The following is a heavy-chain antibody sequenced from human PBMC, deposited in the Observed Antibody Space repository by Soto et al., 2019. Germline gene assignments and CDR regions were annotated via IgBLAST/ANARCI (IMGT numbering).Heavy chain of an antibody. Sequence: PGGSLRLSCAASGFTFSSYAMHWVRQAPGKGLEWVAVISYDGSNKYYADSVQGRFTVSRDNAKNTLYLQMNSLRAEDTAVYYCARSSCSGGSCTPFDPWGQGTLVTVSS. CDR2: ISYDGSNK. V-gene: IGHV3-30-3*01. J-gene: IGHJ5*02. D-gene: IGHD2-15*01. CDR3: ARSSCSGGSCTPFDP. CDR1: GFTFSSYA.